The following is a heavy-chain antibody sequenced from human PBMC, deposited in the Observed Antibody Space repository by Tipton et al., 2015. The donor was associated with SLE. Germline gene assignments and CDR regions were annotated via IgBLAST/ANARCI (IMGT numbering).Heavy chain of an antibody. J-gene: IGHJ3*02. CDR1: GGSISSGGYS. CDR2: MYHSGST. CDR3: ARKGFDAFDI. Sequence: TLSLTCAVSGGSISSGGYSWSWIRQPPGKGLEWIGYMYHSGSTYYNPSLKSRVTISVDRSKNQFSLKLSSVTAADTAVYYCARKGFDAFDIWGQGTMVTVSS. V-gene: IGHV4-30-2*01.